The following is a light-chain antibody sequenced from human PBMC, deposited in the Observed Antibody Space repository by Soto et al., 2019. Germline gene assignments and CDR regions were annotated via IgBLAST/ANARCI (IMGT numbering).Light chain of an antibody. CDR2: AAS. V-gene: IGKV1-8*01. CDR1: QGISSY. Sequence: AIRMTQSPSSFSASTGDSVTITCWASQGISSYLAWYQQKPGKAPKLLIYAASTLQSGVPSRFSGSGSGTDFTITISCLQSEDFASDYWQQDYSYPGTFGQGTKVEIK. J-gene: IGKJ1*01. CDR3: QQDYSYPGT.